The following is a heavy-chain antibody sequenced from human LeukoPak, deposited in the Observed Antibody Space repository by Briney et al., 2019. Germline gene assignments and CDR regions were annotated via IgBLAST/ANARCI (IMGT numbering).Heavy chain of an antibody. CDR3: ARDYGSRPLDY. CDR2: INLSGST. CDR1: GGSFSGYY. J-gene: IGHJ4*02. D-gene: IGHD3-10*01. V-gene: IGHV4-34*01. Sequence: SQSLSPTRAVDGGSFSGYYWGWIRQPPGKRLGWVGEINLSGSTNYNTSLKSRVTISVDTSKNQFSLKLSSVTAADTAVYYSARDYGSRPLDYWGQGTLVTVSS.